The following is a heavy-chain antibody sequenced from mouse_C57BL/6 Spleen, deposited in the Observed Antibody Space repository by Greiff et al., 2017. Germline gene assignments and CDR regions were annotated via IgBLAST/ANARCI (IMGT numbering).Heavy chain of an antibody. CDR3: ARQGHYYGSSYVGFAY. J-gene: IGHJ3*01. D-gene: IGHD1-1*01. V-gene: IGHV5-12*01. CDR2: ISNGGGST. CDR1: GFTFSDYY. Sequence: EVKVVESGGGLVQPGGSLKLSCAASGFTFSDYYMYWVRQTPEKRLEWVAYISNGGGSTYYPDTVKGRFTISRDNAKNTLYRQMSRLKSEDTAMYDCARQGHYYGSSYVGFAYWGQGTLVTVSA.